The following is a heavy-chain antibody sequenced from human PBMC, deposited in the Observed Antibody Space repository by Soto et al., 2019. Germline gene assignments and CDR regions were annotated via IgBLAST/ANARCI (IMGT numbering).Heavy chain of an antibody. V-gene: IGHV3-33*01. J-gene: IGHJ6*02. CDR1: GFTFSSYG. CDR3: ARAYCSPTSRYHHGGPQYIDFYGMDV. CDR2: IWYDGSNK. Sequence: GGSLRLSCEASGFTFSSYGMHWVRQAPGKGLEWVAVIWYDGSNKYYADSVKGRFTISRDNSKNTLYLQMNSLRAEDTAVYYCARAYCSPTSRYHHGGPQYIDFYGMDVWGQGTAVTVSS. D-gene: IGHD2-2*01.